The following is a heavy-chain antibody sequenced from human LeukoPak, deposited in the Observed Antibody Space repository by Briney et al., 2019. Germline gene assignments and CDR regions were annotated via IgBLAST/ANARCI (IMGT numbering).Heavy chain of an antibody. D-gene: IGHD1-1*01. CDR1: GFTFDDHG. CDR3: ARDVSWGTSYFDY. J-gene: IGHJ4*02. Sequence: GGSLRLSCIASGFTFDDHGMSWVRQAPGKGLEWVSNINWNGGSTGYVDSVKGRFTISRDNGKNSLYLQMNNLRVKDTAFYYCARDVSWGTSYFDYWGQGILVTVSS. V-gene: IGHV3-20*04. CDR2: INWNGGST.